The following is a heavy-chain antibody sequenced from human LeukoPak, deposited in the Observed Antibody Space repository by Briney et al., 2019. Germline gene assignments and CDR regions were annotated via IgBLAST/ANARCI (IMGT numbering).Heavy chain of an antibody. D-gene: IGHD3-3*01. V-gene: IGHV3-30*18. CDR1: GFTFSSYG. Sequence: PGGSLRLSCAASGFTFSSYGMHWVRQAPGKGLEWVAVISYDGSNKYYADSVKGRFTISRDNSKNTLYLQMNSLRAEDTAVYYCAKGGSLDYDFWSGYGGYFDYWGQETLVTVSS. CDR2: ISYDGSNK. CDR3: AKGGSLDYDFWSGYGGYFDY. J-gene: IGHJ4*02.